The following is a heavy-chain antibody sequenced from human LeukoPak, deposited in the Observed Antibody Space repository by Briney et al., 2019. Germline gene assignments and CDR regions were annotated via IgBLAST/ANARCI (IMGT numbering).Heavy chain of an antibody. CDR3: AREGIGSGSYYNINWFDP. Sequence: SQTLSLTCTVSGVSISSGGYYWRWLRQHPGKGLEWIVYIYYSGSTYYNPSLKSRVTISVDTSKNQFSLKLSSVTAADTAVYYCAREGIGSGSYYNINWFDPWGQGTLVTVSS. D-gene: IGHD3-10*01. CDR2: IYYSGST. V-gene: IGHV4-31*03. CDR1: GVSISSGGYY. J-gene: IGHJ5*02.